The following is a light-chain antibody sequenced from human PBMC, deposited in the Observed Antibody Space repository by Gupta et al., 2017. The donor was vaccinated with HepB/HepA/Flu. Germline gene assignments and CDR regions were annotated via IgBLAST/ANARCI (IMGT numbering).Light chain of an antibody. Sequence: QPVLTHSPSASETPAQRVTIPCSGDISNIGVNFVYWYQQLPGTAPKLLIYMNDQRPSGVPDRFSGSKSGTSASLAISGLRGEDEADYYCAAWDDSLSGPNVIFGGGTKLTVL. J-gene: IGLJ2*01. CDR1: ISNIGVNF. CDR3: AAWDDSLSGPNVI. CDR2: MND. V-gene: IGLV1-47*01.